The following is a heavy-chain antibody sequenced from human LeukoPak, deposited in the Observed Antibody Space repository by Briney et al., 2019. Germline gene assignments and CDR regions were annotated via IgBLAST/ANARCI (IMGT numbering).Heavy chain of an antibody. CDR1: GGSISSGGYY. V-gene: IGHV4-31*03. D-gene: IGHD3-22*01. Sequence: SQTLSLTCTVSGGSISSGGYYWSWIRQHPGKGLEWIGYIYYSGSTYYNPSLKSRVTISVDTSKNQFSLKLSSVTAADTAVYYCARVQYYYDSSGYLDYWGQGTLVTVSS. CDR2: IYYSGST. J-gene: IGHJ4*02. CDR3: ARVQYYYDSSGYLDY.